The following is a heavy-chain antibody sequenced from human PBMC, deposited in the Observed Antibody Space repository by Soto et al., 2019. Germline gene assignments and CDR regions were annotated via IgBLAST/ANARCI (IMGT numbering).Heavy chain of an antibody. CDR1: GFTFSRYW. J-gene: IGHJ6*02. CDR3: TRDYYDNSGSSYVDYGMDV. D-gene: IGHD3-22*01. V-gene: IGHV3-74*03. Sequence: GGSLRLSCAASGFTFSRYWMHWVRQAPGKGPEWASRIHFDGSTSAYADSVKGRFTISRDNAKNTLFLQMNSLRAGDTAVYYCTRDYYDNSGSSYVDYGMDVWGPGTTVTVSS. CDR2: IHFDGSTS.